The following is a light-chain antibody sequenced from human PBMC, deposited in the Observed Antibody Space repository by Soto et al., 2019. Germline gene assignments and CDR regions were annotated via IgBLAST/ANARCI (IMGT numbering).Light chain of an antibody. Sequence: EMVMTQSPATLSVSPGERAALSCRASQSVSNNVAWYQQKPGQAPRLLIYGASTRATGIPARFSGSGSGTEFTLTISSLQSEDFAVYSCQQYNNWPLAFGQGTKVDIK. J-gene: IGKJ1*01. CDR1: QSVSNN. CDR3: QQYNNWPLA. V-gene: IGKV3-15*01. CDR2: GAS.